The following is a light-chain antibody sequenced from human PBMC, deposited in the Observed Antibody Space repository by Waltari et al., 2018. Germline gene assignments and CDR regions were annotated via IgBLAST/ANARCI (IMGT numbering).Light chain of an antibody. CDR2: EVT. Sequence: QSALTQPASVSGSPGQSIPISCSGRIGAYSYVSWYQQYPGKPPKLLLYEVTSRPSGVSHRFSGSKSGNTASLTISGLQSEDEADYFCSSNVGRSALIFGGGTKVTVL. CDR1: IGAYSY. J-gene: IGLJ2*01. V-gene: IGLV2-14*03. CDR3: SSNVGRSALI.